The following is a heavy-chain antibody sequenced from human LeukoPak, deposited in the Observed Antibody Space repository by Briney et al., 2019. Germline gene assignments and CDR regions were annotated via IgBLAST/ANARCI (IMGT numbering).Heavy chain of an antibody. D-gene: IGHD6-19*01. V-gene: IGHV1-69*13. CDR1: GGTLSSYA. CDR2: IIPIFGTA. J-gene: IGHJ6*03. Sequence: ASVKVSCKASGGTLSSYAISWVRQAPGQGLEWMGGIIPIFGTANYAQKFQGRVTITADESTSTAYMELSSLRSEDTAVYYCARDQWRDSPYYYYMDVWGKGTTATVSS. CDR3: ARDQWRDSPYYYYMDV.